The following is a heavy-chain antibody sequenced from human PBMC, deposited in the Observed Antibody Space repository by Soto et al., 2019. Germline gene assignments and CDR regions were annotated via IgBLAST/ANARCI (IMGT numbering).Heavy chain of an antibody. CDR2: INPSGGGT. D-gene: IGHD2-21*01. V-gene: IGHV1-46*01. CDR3: AREASKYSGMDV. CDR1: GYTFTNYY. Sequence: ASVKVSCKASGYTFTNYYMHWVRQAPGQGLEWMGVINPSGGGTTYAQKFQGRVTMTRDTSTSTVYMELSSLISEDTTEYYCAREASKYSGMDVWGQGTTVTVSS. J-gene: IGHJ6*02.